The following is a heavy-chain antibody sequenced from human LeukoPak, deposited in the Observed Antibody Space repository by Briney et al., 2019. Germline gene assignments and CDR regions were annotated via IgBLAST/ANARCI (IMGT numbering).Heavy chain of an antibody. CDR3: ASRFGIQKIDY. V-gene: IGHV3-48*01. CDR1: GFTFGSYS. D-gene: IGHD3-10*01. Sequence: GGSLRLSCAASGFTFGSYSMNWVRQAPGKGLEWVSYISSSSSTIYYADSVKGRFTISRDNAKNSLYLQMNSLRAEDTAVYYCASRFGIQKIDYWGQGTLVTVSS. J-gene: IGHJ4*02. CDR2: ISSSSSTI.